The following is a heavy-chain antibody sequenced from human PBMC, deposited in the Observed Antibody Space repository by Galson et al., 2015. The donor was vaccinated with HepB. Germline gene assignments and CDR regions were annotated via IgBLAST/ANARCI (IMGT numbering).Heavy chain of an antibody. V-gene: IGHV1-18*01. J-gene: IGHJ5*02. Sequence: SVKVSCKASGYTFTSYAISWVRQAPGQGLEWLGWISAYNGNTDYAQKFQGRVTMTTDTSTSTAYMEVRSLRSDDTAVYYCARVGKWGIGKVGTTGMLFDPWGQGTLVTVSS. CDR1: GYTFTSYA. D-gene: IGHD1-26*01. CDR2: ISAYNGNT. CDR3: ARVGKWGIGKVGTTGMLFDP.